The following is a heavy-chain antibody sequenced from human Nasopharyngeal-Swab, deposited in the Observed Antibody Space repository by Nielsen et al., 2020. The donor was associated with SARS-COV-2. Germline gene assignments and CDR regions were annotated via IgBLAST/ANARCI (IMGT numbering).Heavy chain of an antibody. J-gene: IGHJ5*02. CDR2: IYYNGLT. CDR3: ARAIKIFGAVVGSFDP. CDR1: GGSMTSNNYY. Sequence: GSLRLSCSVSGGSMTSNNYYWCWIRQPPEKGLEWILNIYYNGLTYYNPSLKSRVTISLDTSQRQFSLKLTSVTAADTAVYYCARAIKIFGAVVGSFDPWGQGTLVTVSS. V-gene: IGHV4-39*07. D-gene: IGHD3-3*01.